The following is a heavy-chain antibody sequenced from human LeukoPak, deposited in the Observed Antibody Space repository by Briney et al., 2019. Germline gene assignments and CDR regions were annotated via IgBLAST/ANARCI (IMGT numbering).Heavy chain of an antibody. Sequence: KSSETLSLTCTVSGGSISSGGYYWSWIRQHPGKGLEWIGYTYYSGSTYYNPSLKSRVTISVDTSKNQFSLKPSSVTAADTAVYYCARGSSSGYYEDWGQGTLVTVSS. D-gene: IGHD3-22*01. J-gene: IGHJ4*02. CDR3: ARGSSSGYYED. CDR1: GGSISSGGYY. V-gene: IGHV4-31*03. CDR2: TYYSGST.